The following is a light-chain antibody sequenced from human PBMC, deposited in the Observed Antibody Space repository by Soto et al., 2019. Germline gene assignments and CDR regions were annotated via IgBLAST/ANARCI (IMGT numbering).Light chain of an antibody. CDR1: QSISTY. Sequence: DIQMTQSPSSLSASVGDRVRMTCGASQSISTYLSWYQQIPGKAPKLLISPASTLESGVPSRFNGSGSGTDFTLTISTLQRADFAAYYCQQTYSLPVTFGGGTKVDIK. V-gene: IGKV1-39*01. CDR2: PAS. J-gene: IGKJ4*01. CDR3: QQTYSLPVT.